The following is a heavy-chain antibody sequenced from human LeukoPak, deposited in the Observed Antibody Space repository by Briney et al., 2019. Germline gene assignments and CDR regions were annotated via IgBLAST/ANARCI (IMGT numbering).Heavy chain of an antibody. CDR2: ISYDGSNK. J-gene: IGHJ4*02. Sequence: GGSLRLSCAASGFTLSSYAMHWVRQAPGKGLEWVAVISYDGSNKYYADSVKGRFTISRDNSKNTLYLQMNSLRAEDTAVYYCARALAVADDYWGQGTLVTVSS. CDR1: GFTLSSYA. CDR3: ARALAVADDY. V-gene: IGHV3-30-3*01. D-gene: IGHD6-19*01.